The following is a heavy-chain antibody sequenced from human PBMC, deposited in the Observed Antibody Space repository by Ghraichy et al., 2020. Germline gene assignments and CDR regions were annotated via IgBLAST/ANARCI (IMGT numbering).Heavy chain of an antibody. CDR3: ARQQQGYDAFDI. CDR1: GFTFSSYD. J-gene: IGHJ3*02. Sequence: GGSLRLSCAASGFTFSSYDMHWVRQATGKGLEWVSAIGTSGDTYYPGSVKGRFTISRENAKNSLYLQMNSLRAGDTAVYYCARQQQGYDAFDIWGQGTMVTVS. D-gene: IGHD6-13*01. CDR2: IGTSGDT. V-gene: IGHV3-13*01.